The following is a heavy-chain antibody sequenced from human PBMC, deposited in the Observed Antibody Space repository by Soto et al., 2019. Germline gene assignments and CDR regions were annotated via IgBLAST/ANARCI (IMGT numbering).Heavy chain of an antibody. CDR3: ARVGGDDFGDSGGFDY. D-gene: IGHD4-17*01. Sequence: QVQLQESGPGLVKPSETLSLTCTVSGGSIRDYFWTWIRQPPGKGLEWIGYIYYSGRTNYNPSLKRRVPISVDPSKNHFSLQLRSVTAADTAVYYCARVGGDDFGDSGGFDYWGQGTLVTVSS. J-gene: IGHJ4*02. CDR1: GGSIRDYF. V-gene: IGHV4-59*01. CDR2: IYYSGRT.